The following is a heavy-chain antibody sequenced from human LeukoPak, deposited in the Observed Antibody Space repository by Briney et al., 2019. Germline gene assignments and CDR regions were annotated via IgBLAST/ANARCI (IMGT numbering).Heavy chain of an antibody. CDR1: GFTFSDHY. D-gene: IGHD3-22*01. V-gene: IGHV3-72*01. J-gene: IGHJ4*02. CDR2: TRNKANSYTT. CDR3: ARGDYDSSGYYYFDY. Sequence: PGGSLRLSCAASGFTFSDHYMDWVRQAPGKGLEWVGRTRNKANSYTTEYAASVKGRFTISRDDSKKSLYLQMNSLKTEDTAVYYCARGDYDSSGYYYFDYWGQGTLVTVSS.